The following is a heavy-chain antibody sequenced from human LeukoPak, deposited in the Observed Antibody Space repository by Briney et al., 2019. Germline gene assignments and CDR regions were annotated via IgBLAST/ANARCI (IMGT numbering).Heavy chain of an antibody. Sequence: ASVKVSCKASGYTFTSYDINWVRQATGQGLEWMGWMNPNSGNTGYAQKFQGRVTMTRNTSISTAYMELSSLRSDDTAVYYCARVGIQLWLGPTFDYWGQGTLVTVSS. CDR3: ARVGIQLWLGPTFDY. CDR2: MNPNSGNT. V-gene: IGHV1-8*01. J-gene: IGHJ4*02. CDR1: GYTFTSYD. D-gene: IGHD5-18*01.